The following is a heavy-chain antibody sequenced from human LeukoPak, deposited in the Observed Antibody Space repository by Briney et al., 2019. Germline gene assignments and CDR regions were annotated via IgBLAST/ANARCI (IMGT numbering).Heavy chain of an antibody. J-gene: IGHJ3*02. V-gene: IGHV1-8*01. CDR1: GYTFTSYD. D-gene: IGHD1-26*01. CDR3: ASDFRNSGSYRYDAFDI. CDR2: MNPNSGNT. Sequence: ASVKVSCKASGYTFTSYDINWVRQATGQGLEWMGWMNPNSGNTGYAQKFQGRVTMTRNTSISTAYMELSRLRSDDTAVYYCASDFRNSGSYRYDAFDIWGQGTMVTVSS.